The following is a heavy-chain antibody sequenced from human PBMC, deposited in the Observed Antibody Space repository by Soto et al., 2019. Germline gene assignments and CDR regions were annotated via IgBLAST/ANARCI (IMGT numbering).Heavy chain of an antibody. Sequence: SETLSLTCAVYGGSFSGYSWTWIRQPPGTGLEWIGEINHSGSTNYNPSLKSRVTISVDTSKNQFSLRLTSVTAADTAVYYCARDKITGLFDYWGQGTLVTAPQ. J-gene: IGHJ4*02. V-gene: IGHV4-34*01. D-gene: IGHD2-8*02. CDR2: INHSGST. CDR1: GGSFSGYS. CDR3: ARDKITGLFDY.